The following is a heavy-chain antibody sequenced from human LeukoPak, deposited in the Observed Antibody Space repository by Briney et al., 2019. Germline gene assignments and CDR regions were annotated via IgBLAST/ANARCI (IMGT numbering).Heavy chain of an antibody. J-gene: IGHJ4*02. CDR2: INHSGST. Sequence: SETVSLTCAVYGGSFSGYYWSWIRQPPGKGLEWIGEINHSGSTNYNPSLKSRVTISVDTSKNQFSLKLSSVTAADTAVYYCARENSHYDILTGYYNVGYDYWGQGTLVTVSS. CDR3: ARENSHYDILTGYYNVGYDY. V-gene: IGHV4-34*01. D-gene: IGHD3-9*01. CDR1: GGSFSGYY.